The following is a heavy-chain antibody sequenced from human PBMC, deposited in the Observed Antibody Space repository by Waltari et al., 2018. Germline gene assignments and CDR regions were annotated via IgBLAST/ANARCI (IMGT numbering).Heavy chain of an antibody. CDR2: INPSGGGT. Sequence: QVQQSGAEVKKPGASVSISCKSSGYTFTSYYMHCVRQAPGQGLEWMGYINPSGGGTSYAQKFQGRLTMTRDTSTSTVYMELSSLRSEDTAVYYCARAWGGYNSKFFDYWGQGTLVTVSS. CDR3: ARAWGGYNSKFFDY. D-gene: IGHD5-12*01. CDR1: GYTFTSYY. J-gene: IGHJ4*02. V-gene: IGHV1-46*01.